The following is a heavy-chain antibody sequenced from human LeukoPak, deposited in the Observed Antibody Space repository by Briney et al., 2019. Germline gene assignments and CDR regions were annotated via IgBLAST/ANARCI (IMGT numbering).Heavy chain of an antibody. V-gene: IGHV3-7*01. CDR3: AKDFQYHYSAAGMGYYFDY. D-gene: IGHD6-13*01. J-gene: IGHJ4*02. CDR1: GFTFSSHW. Sequence: PGGSLRLSCAASGFTFSSHWMNWVRQAPGKGLEWVANIKQDGSEKYYVDSVKGRFTISRDNAKNSLYLQMNSLRAEDTAVYYCAKDFQYHYSAAGMGYYFDYWGQGTLVTVSS. CDR2: IKQDGSEK.